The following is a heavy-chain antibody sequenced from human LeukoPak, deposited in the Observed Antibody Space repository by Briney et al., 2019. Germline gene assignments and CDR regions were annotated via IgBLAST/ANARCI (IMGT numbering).Heavy chain of an antibody. J-gene: IGHJ4*02. Sequence: PLETLSLTCTVSGVSISSSNSYWGWIRQPPGKGLEWIGSIYYSGNTYYNASLKSQVPISIDTSKNQFSLRLTSVTAADTAVYYCARQTGSGLFILPGGQGTLVTVSS. D-gene: IGHD3/OR15-3a*01. V-gene: IGHV4-39*01. CDR1: GVSISSSNSY. CDR2: IYYSGNT. CDR3: ARQTGSGLFILP.